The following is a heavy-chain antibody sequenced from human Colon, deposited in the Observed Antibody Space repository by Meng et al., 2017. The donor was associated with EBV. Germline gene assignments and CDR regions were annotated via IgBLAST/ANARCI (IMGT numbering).Heavy chain of an antibody. CDR2: INHSGST. Sequence: QVKREESGPGLVKPSQTLSLTCAVSGVSINSGGYYWSWIRQSPGRGLEWIGEINHSGSTNYNPSLKSRVTISVETSKNQFSLNLSSVTATDTAVYYCARGYMVRGLILTFAYWGQGTLVTVSS. D-gene: IGHD3-10*01. V-gene: IGHV4-30-4*01. CDR3: ARGYMVRGLILTFAY. J-gene: IGHJ4*02. CDR1: GVSINSGGYY.